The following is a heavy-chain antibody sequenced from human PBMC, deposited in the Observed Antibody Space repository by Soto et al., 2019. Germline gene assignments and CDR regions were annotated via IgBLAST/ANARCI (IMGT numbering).Heavy chain of an antibody. CDR2: IYYSGST. CDR3: ASRPSPYYYGSGSYYTDYYYYGMDV. Sequence: SETLSLTCTVSGGSISSSSYFWGWIRQPPGKGLEWIGSIYYSGSTYYNPSLKSRVTVSVDTSKNQFSLKLSSVTAADTAVYYCASRPSPYYYGSGSYYTDYYYYGMDVWGQGTTVTVSS. CDR1: GGSISSSSYF. D-gene: IGHD3-10*01. J-gene: IGHJ6*02. V-gene: IGHV4-39*01.